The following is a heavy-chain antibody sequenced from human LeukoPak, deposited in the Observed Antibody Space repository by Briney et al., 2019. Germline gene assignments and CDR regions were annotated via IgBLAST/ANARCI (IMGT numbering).Heavy chain of an antibody. CDR2: INPNSGGT. CDR1: GYTFTGYY. V-gene: IGHV1-2*02. CDR3: ARDPTTATTFYGMDV. Sequence: SVKVSCKSSGYTFTGYYMHWVRQAPGQGLEWMGWINPNSGGTNYAQKFQGRVTMTRDTSISTAYMELTSLKSDDTAVYYCARDPTTATTFYGMDVWGQGTTVTVSS. D-gene: IGHD4-17*01. J-gene: IGHJ6*02.